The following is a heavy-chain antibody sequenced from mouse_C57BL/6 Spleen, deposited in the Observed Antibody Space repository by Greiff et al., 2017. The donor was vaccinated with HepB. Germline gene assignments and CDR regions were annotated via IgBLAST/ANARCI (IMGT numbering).Heavy chain of an antibody. D-gene: IGHD1-1*01. V-gene: IGHV1-64*01. Sequence: QVQLQQPGAELVKPGASVKLSCKASGYTFTSYWMHWVKQRPGQGLEWIGMIHPNSGSTNYNEKFKSKATLTVDKSSSTAYMQLSSLTSEDSAVYYFAREGGITTVFDYWGQGTTLTVSS. J-gene: IGHJ2*01. CDR3: AREGGITTVFDY. CDR1: GYTFTSYW. CDR2: IHPNSGST.